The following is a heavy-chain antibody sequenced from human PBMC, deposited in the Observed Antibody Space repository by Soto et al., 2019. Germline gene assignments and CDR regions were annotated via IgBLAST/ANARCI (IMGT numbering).Heavy chain of an antibody. CDR2: ISSRGGSV. CDR3: AKSTIAPHYYYYGLDV. V-gene: IGHV3-23*01. Sequence: PGGSLRLSCAASGFTFSNYALTWVRQAPGKGLEWVSVISSRGGSVYYADSVKGWFTISRDNSKNTLYLQMNRLRAEDTAVYYCAKSTIAPHYYYYGLDVWGQGTTVTVSS. D-gene: IGHD6-6*01. CDR1: GFTFSNYA. J-gene: IGHJ6*02.